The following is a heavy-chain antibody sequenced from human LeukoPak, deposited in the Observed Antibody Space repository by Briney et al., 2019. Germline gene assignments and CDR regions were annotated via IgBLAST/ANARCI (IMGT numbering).Heavy chain of an antibody. J-gene: IGHJ4*02. D-gene: IGHD3-22*01. Sequence: SVTVSCKASGGTFSSYAISWVRQAPGQGLEWMGGIIPIFGTANYAQKFQGRVTITADESTGTAYMELSSLRSEDTAVYYCARVDYDSSGYYFAYWGQGTLVTVSS. CDR3: ARVDYDSSGYYFAY. CDR2: IIPIFGTA. V-gene: IGHV1-69*13. CDR1: GGTFSSYA.